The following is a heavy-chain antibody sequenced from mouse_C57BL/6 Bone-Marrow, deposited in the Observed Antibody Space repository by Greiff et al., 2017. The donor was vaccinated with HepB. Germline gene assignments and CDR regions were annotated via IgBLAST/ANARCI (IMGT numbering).Heavy chain of an antibody. V-gene: IGHV1-81*01. CDR2: IYPRSGNT. CDR3: ARFPVRAY. CDR1: GYTFTSYG. Sequence: VQGVESGAELARPGASVKLSCKASGYTFTSYGVSWVKQRTGQGLEWIGEIYPRSGNTYYNEKFKGKATLTADKSSSTAYMELRSLTSEDSAVYFCARFPVRAYWGQGTLVTVSA. D-gene: IGHD1-1*01. J-gene: IGHJ3*01.